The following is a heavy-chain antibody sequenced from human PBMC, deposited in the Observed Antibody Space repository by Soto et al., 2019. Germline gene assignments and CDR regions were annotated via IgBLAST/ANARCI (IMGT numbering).Heavy chain of an antibody. CDR1: GYTFTSYG. D-gene: IGHD3-10*01. J-gene: IGHJ6*02. V-gene: IGHV1-18*01. CDR3: ARDLYITIGRGVINYHYYGMDV. Sequence: QVQLVQSGAEVKKPGASVKVSCKASGYTFTSYGISWVRQAPGQGLEWMGWISAYNGDTNYAQNLQGRVTMTTDTSTRTAYMELRSLRSDDTAVYYCARDLYITIGRGVINYHYYGMDVWGQGTTVTVSS. CDR2: ISAYNGDT.